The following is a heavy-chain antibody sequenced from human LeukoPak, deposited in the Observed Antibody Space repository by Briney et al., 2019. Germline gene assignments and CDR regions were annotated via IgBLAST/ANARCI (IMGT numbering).Heavy chain of an antibody. V-gene: IGHV4-4*07. CDR2: IYTSGST. CDR1: GGSISSYY. CDR3: ARERRYCSSTSCQLYPTHNRFDP. J-gene: IGHJ5*02. D-gene: IGHD2-2*01. Sequence: SETLSLTCTVSGGSISSYYWSWIRQPAGKGLEWIGRIYTSGSTNYNPSLKRRVTMSVDTSKNQFSLKLSSVPAADTAVYYCARERRYCSSTSCQLYPTHNRFDPWPQGTLVSVSS.